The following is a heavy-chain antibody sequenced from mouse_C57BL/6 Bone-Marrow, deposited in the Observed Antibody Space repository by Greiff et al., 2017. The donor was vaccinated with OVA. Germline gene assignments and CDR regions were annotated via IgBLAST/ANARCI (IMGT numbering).Heavy chain of an antibody. Sequence: QVQLKQSGPELVKPGASVKISCKASGYTFTDYYLNWVKQRPGKGLEWIGGIYPGSGNTKYNEKFKGKATLTVDTSSSTAYMPRSSLTSEDSAVYFCANYYYGEAFAYWGQGTLVTVSA. J-gene: IGHJ3*01. V-gene: IGHV1-84*01. CDR1: GYTFTDYY. D-gene: IGHD1-1*01. CDR3: ANYYYGEAFAY. CDR2: IYPGSGNT.